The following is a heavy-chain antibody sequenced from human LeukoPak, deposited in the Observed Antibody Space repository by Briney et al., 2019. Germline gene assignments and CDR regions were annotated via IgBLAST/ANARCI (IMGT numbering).Heavy chain of an antibody. CDR3: ARGWDHCSSTSCYYDY. V-gene: IGHV4-34*01. CDR2: INHSGST. Sequence: SETLSLTCAVYGGSFSGYYWSWIRQPPGKGLEWIGEINHSGSTNYNPSLKSRVTISVDTSKNQFSLKLSSATAADTAVYYCARGWDHCSSTSCYYDYWGQGTLVTVSS. D-gene: IGHD2-2*01. CDR1: GGSFSGYY. J-gene: IGHJ4*02.